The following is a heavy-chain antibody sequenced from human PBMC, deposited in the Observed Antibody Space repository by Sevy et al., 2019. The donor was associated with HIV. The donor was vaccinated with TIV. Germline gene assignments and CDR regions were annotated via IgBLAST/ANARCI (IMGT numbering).Heavy chain of an antibody. CDR3: ARGTRGPPWVY. V-gene: IGHV4-30-4*01. CDR1: GGSISSGDYY. CDR2: IYYSGST. J-gene: IGHJ4*02. Sequence: SETLSLTCTVSGGSISSGDYYWSWIRQPPGQGLEWIGYIYYSGSTYYNPSLKGRVTISVDTSKNQFSLKLSSVTAADTAVYYCARGTRGPPWVYWGQGTLVTVSS. D-gene: IGHD1-26*01.